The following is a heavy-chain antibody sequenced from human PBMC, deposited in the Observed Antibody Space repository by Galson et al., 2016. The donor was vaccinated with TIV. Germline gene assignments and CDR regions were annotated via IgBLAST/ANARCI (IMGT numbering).Heavy chain of an antibody. CDR3: ARYSSTSSRRFDY. CDR1: GYTFSNFA. Sequence: SVKVSCKASGYTFSNFAITWVRQAPGQGLEWMGYMSAYSGASNYAQEFQGRVTITTDTSTSTAYMELRNLRFDDTAVYYCARYSSTSSRRFDYWGQGTLVTVSP. V-gene: IGHV1-18*01. J-gene: IGHJ4*02. D-gene: IGHD6-6*01. CDR2: MSAYSGAS.